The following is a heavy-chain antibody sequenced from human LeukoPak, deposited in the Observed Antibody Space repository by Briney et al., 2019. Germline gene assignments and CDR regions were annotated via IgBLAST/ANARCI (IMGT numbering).Heavy chain of an antibody. CDR2: IYWDDDK. V-gene: IGHV2-5*02. CDR1: GCSPSSSGVG. CDR3: ARAYYDSSGFYDYYFDY. Sequence: SGPTLVNPTQTLTLTCTFSGCSPSSSGVGVGWFRQPPGKAREWLSLIYWDDDKRYSPSLHTRLTITKDPSKTQVVLTMTNMDPVDTATYYCARAYYDSSGFYDYYFDYWGQGTLVTVSS. J-gene: IGHJ4*02. D-gene: IGHD3-22*01.